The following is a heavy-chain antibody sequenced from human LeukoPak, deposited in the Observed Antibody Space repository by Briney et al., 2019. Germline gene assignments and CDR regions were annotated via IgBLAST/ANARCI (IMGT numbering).Heavy chain of an antibody. V-gene: IGHV5-51*01. Sequence: KPGESLKISCKGSGYSFTCYWIGWVRQMPGKGLEWMGIIYPGDSDTRYSPSFQGQVTISADKSISTAYLQWSSLKASDTAMYYCASQVVPAARHYWYFDLWGRGTLVTVSS. CDR1: GYSFTCYW. D-gene: IGHD2-2*01. CDR3: ASQVVPAARHYWYFDL. J-gene: IGHJ2*01. CDR2: IYPGDSDT.